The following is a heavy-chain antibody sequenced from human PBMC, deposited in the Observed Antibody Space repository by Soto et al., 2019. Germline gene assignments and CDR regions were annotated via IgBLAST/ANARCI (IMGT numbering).Heavy chain of an antibody. D-gene: IGHD2-15*01. Sequence: GGSLRLSCAASGFIFGSHSMNWVRQAPGKGLEWVASINDNSRAIFQAESVKGRFTISRDNAKNSLYLLMNSLKAEDTAVYFCAKSLAANLDWFDAWGQGTLVTVSS. J-gene: IGHJ5*02. CDR2: INDNSRAI. CDR3: AKSLAANLDWFDA. V-gene: IGHV3-21*01. CDR1: GFIFGSHS.